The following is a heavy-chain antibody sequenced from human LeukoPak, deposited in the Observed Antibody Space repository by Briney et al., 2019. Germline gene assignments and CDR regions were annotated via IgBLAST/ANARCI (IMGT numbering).Heavy chain of an antibody. Sequence: PGGSLRLSCAASGFTFNNYGMHWVRQAPGKGLEWVTFIRYDGSNEYYADSVKGRFTISRDNAKNTLYLQMDSLRAEDTGVYYCARSNQADDYWGQGTLVTVSS. CDR2: IRYDGSNE. CDR3: ARSNQADDY. D-gene: IGHD1-14*01. CDR1: GFTFNNYG. V-gene: IGHV3-30*02. J-gene: IGHJ4*02.